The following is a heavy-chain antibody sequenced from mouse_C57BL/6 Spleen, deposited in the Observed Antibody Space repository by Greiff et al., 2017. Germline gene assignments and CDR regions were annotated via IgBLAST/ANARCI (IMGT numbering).Heavy chain of an antibody. V-gene: IGHV1-69*01. CDR1: GYTFTSYW. CDR2: IDPSDSYT. Sequence: QVQLQQPGAELVMPGASVKLSCKASGYTFTSYWMHWVKQRPGQGLEWIGEIDPSDSYTNYNQKFKGKSTLTVDKSSSTAYMELRSLTSEDSAVYYCARTAQALDYWGQGTTLTVSS. D-gene: IGHD3-2*02. CDR3: ARTAQALDY. J-gene: IGHJ2*01.